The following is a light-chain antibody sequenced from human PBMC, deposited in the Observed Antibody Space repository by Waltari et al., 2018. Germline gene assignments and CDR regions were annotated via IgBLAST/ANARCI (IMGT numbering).Light chain of an antibody. J-gene: IGLJ1*01. CDR3: GAWDDSLGARYV. CDR1: SSNIGTNY. Sequence: QSVLTQPPSVSAAPGQKVTISCPASSSNIGTNYVAWYQQFSGTVPKLLIYDNTERPSGISDRFSGSKSGTSATLAITGLQIGDEADYYCGAWDDSLGARYVFGTGTKVTVL. CDR2: DNT. V-gene: IGLV1-51*01.